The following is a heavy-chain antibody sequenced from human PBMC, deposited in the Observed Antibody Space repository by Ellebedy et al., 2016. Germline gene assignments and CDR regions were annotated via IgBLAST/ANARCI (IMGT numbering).Heavy chain of an antibody. D-gene: IGHD3-3*01. CDR1: RFTFSDYA. CDR2: ISGSGGST. V-gene: IGHV3-23*02. CDR3: AKSGGISEWRLFHFDY. J-gene: IGHJ4*02. Sequence: GESLKISCTASRFTFSDYAMNWVRQAPGKGLEWVSSISGSGGSTYYIDSVKGRFTISRDNSRNTLYLQVDGLSAEDTVVYYCAKSGGISEWRLFHFDYWGQGTLVTVSS.